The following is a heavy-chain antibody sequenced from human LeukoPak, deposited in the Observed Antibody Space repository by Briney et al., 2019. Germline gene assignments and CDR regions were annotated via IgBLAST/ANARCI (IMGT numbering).Heavy chain of an antibody. Sequence: GGSLRLSCAASGFTFTNYAMSWVRQAPGKGLEWVSAVSDSDSRTYHADSVKGRFTISRDNAKNSLYLQMNSPRAEDTAVYYCARDLDSSGYYYTTDAFDIWGQGTMVTVSS. J-gene: IGHJ3*02. CDR2: VSDSDSRT. D-gene: IGHD3-22*01. CDR1: GFTFTNYA. V-gene: IGHV3-23*01. CDR3: ARDLDSSGYYYTTDAFDI.